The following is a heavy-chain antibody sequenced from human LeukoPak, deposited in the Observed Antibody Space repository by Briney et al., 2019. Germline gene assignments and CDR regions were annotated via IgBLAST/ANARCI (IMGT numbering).Heavy chain of an antibody. CDR2: INHSGST. D-gene: IGHD2-15*01. CDR1: GGSFSGYY. V-gene: IGHV4-34*01. J-gene: IGHJ6*02. Sequence: PSETLSLTCAVYGGSFSGYYWSWIRQPPGKGLEWIGEINHSGSTNYNPSLKSRVTISVDTSKNQFSLKLSSVTAADTAVYYCARSLGILYGMDVWGQGTTVPVSS. CDR3: ARSLGILYGMDV.